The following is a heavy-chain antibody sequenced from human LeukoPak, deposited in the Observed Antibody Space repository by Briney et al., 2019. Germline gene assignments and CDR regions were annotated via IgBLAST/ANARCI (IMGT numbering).Heavy chain of an antibody. CDR3: TTIFPYDSSGHDY. D-gene: IGHD3-22*01. Sequence: PGGSLRLSCTTSGFTFADYYMSWFRQAPGKGLEWVGRIKSKTDGGTTDYAAPVKGRFTISRDDSKNTLYLQMNRLKTEDTAVYYCTTIFPYDSSGHDYWGQGTLVTVSS. J-gene: IGHJ4*02. CDR2: IKSKTDGGTT. V-gene: IGHV3-15*01. CDR1: GFTFADYY.